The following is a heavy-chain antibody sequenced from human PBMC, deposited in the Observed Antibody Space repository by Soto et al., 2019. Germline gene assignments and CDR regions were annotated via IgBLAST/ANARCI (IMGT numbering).Heavy chain of an antibody. CDR1: GGSISSGDYY. Sequence: SETLSLTCTVSGGSISSGDYYWSWIRQPPGKGLEWIGYIYYSGSTYYNPSLKSRVTISVDTSKNQFSLKLSSVTAADTAVYYCARTIFGVVIGPYYFDYWGQGTLVTVSS. D-gene: IGHD3-3*01. J-gene: IGHJ4*02. CDR3: ARTIFGVVIGPYYFDY. V-gene: IGHV4-30-4*01. CDR2: IYYSGST.